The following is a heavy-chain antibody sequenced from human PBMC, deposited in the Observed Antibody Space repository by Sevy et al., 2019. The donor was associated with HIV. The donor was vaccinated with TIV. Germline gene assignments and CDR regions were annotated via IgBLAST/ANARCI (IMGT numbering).Heavy chain of an antibody. J-gene: IGHJ4*02. D-gene: IGHD3-9*01. Sequence: GGSLRLSCAASGFTFSDYYLNWVRQAQGKGLEWVSYISSSGNSIYYSDSVKGRFTVSRDNAKNSLYLQMNSLRGEDTAVYYCARAGVDWDIDNWGQGTLVTVSS. CDR3: ARAGVDWDIDN. V-gene: IGHV3-11*01. CDR1: GFTFSDYY. CDR2: ISSSGNSI.